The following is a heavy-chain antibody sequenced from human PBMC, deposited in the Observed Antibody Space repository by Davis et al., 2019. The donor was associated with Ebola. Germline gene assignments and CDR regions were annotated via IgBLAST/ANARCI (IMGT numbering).Heavy chain of an antibody. Sequence: GESLKISCAASGFTFDDYGMSWVRQAPGKGLEWVSGINWNGGSTGYADSVKGRFTISRDNAENTLYLQMNSLRAEDTAVYYCARGTYDFWSGYYETAGYYFDYWGQGTLVTVSS. J-gene: IGHJ4*02. CDR3: ARGTYDFWSGYYETAGYYFDY. CDR2: INWNGGST. D-gene: IGHD3-3*01. CDR1: GFTFDDYG. V-gene: IGHV3-20*04.